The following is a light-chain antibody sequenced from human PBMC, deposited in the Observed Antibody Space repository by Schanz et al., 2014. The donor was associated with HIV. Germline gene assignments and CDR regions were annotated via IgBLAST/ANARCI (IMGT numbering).Light chain of an antibody. CDR1: SSNIGNNY. V-gene: IGLV1-51*01. CDR2: DNN. J-gene: IGLJ2*01. Sequence: QSVLTQPPSVSAAPGQKVTISCSGSSSNIGNNYVSWYQQFPGTAPKLLIYDNNKRPSGIPDRFSGSKSGTSATLGITGLQTGDEADYYCATWDRTLSAVVFGGGTKVTVL. CDR3: ATWDRTLSAVV.